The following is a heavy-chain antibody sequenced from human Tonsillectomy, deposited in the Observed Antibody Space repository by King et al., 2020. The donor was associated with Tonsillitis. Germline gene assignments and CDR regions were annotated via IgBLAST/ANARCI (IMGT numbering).Heavy chain of an antibody. J-gene: IGHJ4*02. CDR3: AKEMLRGYSYGYWGISDY. V-gene: IGHV3-9*01. CDR1: GCTFDDYA. CDR2: ISWNSGSI. Sequence: SCCVLFPPFLSLRLSFAPSGCTFDDYAMHWVVQAPGKGLEWVSGISWNSGSIGYADSVKGRFTISRDNAKNSLYLQMNSLRAEDTALYYCAKEMLRGYSYGYWGISDYWGQGTLGTVYS. D-gene: IGHD5-18*01.